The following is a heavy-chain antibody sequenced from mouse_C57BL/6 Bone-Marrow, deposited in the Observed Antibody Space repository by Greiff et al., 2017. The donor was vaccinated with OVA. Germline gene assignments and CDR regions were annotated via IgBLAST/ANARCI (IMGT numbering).Heavy chain of an antibody. D-gene: IGHD2-5*01. J-gene: IGHJ4*01. CDR3: ARENYSNYGAMDY. CDR2: INYDGSST. Sequence: VKLVESEGGLVQPGSSMKLSCTASGFTFSDYYMAWVRQVPEKGLEWVANINYDGSSTYYLDSLKSRFIISRDNAKNLLYLQMSSLKSEDTATYYCARENYSNYGAMDYWGQGTSVTVSS. V-gene: IGHV5-16*01. CDR1: GFTFSDYY.